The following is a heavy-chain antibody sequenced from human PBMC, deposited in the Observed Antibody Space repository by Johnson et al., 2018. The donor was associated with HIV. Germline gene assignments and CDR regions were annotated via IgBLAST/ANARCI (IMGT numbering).Heavy chain of an antibody. CDR3: IKETGANSAFDI. D-gene: IGHD1-7*01. Sequence: VQLVESGGGLVQPGGSLRLSCIGSGFTFSRYAMSWVRQTPGKRLEWVSAISNSGGATHYADSVKGRLRISRDNSKDTVYLQVNSLRGEDTALYYCIKETGANSAFDIWGQGTTVTVSS. CDR2: ISNSGGAT. V-gene: IGHV3-23*04. CDR1: GFTFSRYA. J-gene: IGHJ3*02.